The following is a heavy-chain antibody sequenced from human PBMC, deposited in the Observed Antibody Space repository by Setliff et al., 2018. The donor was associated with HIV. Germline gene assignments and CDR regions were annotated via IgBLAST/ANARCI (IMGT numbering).Heavy chain of an antibody. J-gene: IGHJ3*02. Sequence: SETLSLTCTVSDDSINNFYWSWIRQPPGKGLEWIGYISTSGSTKYNPSLKSRVTILVDPSNNQFSLRLSSVTAADTAVYYCARHSDFWSEDAFDIWAQGTVVTVSS. V-gene: IGHV4-4*09. CDR1: DDSINNFY. CDR3: ARHSDFWSEDAFDI. CDR2: ISTSGST. D-gene: IGHD3-3*01.